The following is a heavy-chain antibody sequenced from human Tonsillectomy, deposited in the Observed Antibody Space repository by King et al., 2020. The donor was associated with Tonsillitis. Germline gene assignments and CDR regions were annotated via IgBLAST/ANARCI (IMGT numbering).Heavy chain of an antibody. J-gene: IGHJ4*02. D-gene: IGHD3-10*01. CDR1: GFTFGSYA. Sequence: VQLVESGGGLVQPGGSLRLSCAASGFTFGSYAMSWVRQAPGKGLEWVSIITDSGGSTYYADSVKGRFTISRDNPKNTLYLQMNSLRAEDTAVYYCAKGVQSGARVVLSPIDYWGQGTLVAVSS. V-gene: IGHV3-23*04. CDR2: ITDSGGST. CDR3: AKGVQSGARVVLSPIDY.